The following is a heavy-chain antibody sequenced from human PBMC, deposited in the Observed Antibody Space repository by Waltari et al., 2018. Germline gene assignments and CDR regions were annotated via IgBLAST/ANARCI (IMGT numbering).Heavy chain of an antibody. V-gene: IGHV4-59*01. CDR2: IYDSGNT. Sequence: QVHLQESGSGLVKPSETLSLTCTVSGGSITSDYWSWIRQSPGKGLEWIGYIYDSGNTNYNPPLKRRVTISVDTSKNQFSLKLASVTAADTAVYYCARGGGDYPRNWFDPWGQGTLVTVSS. D-gene: IGHD4-17*01. CDR3: ARGGGDYPRNWFDP. J-gene: IGHJ5*02. CDR1: GGSITSDY.